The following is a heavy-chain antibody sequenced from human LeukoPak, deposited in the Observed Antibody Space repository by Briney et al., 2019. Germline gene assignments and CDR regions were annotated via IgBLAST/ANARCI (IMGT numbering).Heavy chain of an antibody. Sequence: SETLSLTCTVSGGSISSYYWSWIRQPPGKGLEWIGYIYYSGSTNYNPSLKGRVTISVDTSKNQFSLKLSSVTAADTAVYYCARNYGSGSYFTPFDYWGQGTLVTVSS. V-gene: IGHV4-59*01. CDR2: IYYSGST. D-gene: IGHD3-10*01. J-gene: IGHJ4*02. CDR3: ARNYGSGSYFTPFDY. CDR1: GGSISSYY.